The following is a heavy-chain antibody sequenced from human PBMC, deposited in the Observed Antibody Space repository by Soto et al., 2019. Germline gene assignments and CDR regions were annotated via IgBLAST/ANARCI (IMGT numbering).Heavy chain of an antibody. D-gene: IGHD1-26*01. CDR3: AKEARSSGSYLDV. V-gene: IGHV3-30*18. J-gene: IGHJ6*02. Sequence: GGSLRLSCAASGFTFSSYGMHWVRQAPGKGLEWVAVISYDGSNKYYADSVKGRFTISRDNSKNTLYLQMNSLRAEDKAVYYCAKEARSSGSYLDVWGQGTTVTVSS. CDR1: GFTFSSYG. CDR2: ISYDGSNK.